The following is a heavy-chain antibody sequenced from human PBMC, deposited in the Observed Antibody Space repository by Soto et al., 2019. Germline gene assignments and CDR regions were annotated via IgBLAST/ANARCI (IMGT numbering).Heavy chain of an antibody. J-gene: IGHJ4*02. D-gene: IGHD3-16*01. CDR1: GGSTDSGAYY. CDR2: IYSSGNT. V-gene: IGHV4-31*03. CDR3: ARGPRPPNDSYRHPYLAY. Sequence: QVQLQESGPGLVKPSQTLSLTCTVSGGSTDSGAYYWCWIRQHPGKGLEWIGYIYSSGNTFYNPSLRSRVTISVDTSKSLFSLKLGSVTAADTAVYYCARGPRPPNDSYRHPYLAYRGQGTLVTVSS.